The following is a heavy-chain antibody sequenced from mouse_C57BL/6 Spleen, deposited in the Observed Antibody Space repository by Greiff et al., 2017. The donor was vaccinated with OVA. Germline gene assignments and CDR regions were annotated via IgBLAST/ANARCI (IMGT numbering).Heavy chain of an antibody. V-gene: IGHV1-59*01. D-gene: IGHD1-1*01. CDR3: ARRIYYYGSSPWYFDV. Sequence: QVQLQQPGAELVRPGTSVKLSCKASGYTFTSYWMHWVKQRPGQGLEWIGVIDPSDSYTNYNQKFKGKATLTVDTSSSTAYRQLSSLTSEDSAVYYCARRIYYYGSSPWYFDVWGTGTTVTVSS. CDR2: IDPSDSYT. J-gene: IGHJ1*03. CDR1: GYTFTSYW.